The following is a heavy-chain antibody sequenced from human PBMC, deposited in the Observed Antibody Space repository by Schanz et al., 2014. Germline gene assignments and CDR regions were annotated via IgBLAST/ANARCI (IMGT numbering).Heavy chain of an antibody. Sequence: EVQLVESGGGLVKPGGSLRLSCAASGFIFNDYYMNWIRQAPGKGLEWVANIKQDESERSYVDSVKGRFTISRDNAKNSLYLQMNSLRAEDTAVYYCARDKGGYYPFDYWGQGTLVTVSS. CDR1: GFIFNDYY. V-gene: IGHV3-7*01. D-gene: IGHD3-3*01. CDR2: IKQDESER. J-gene: IGHJ4*02. CDR3: ARDKGGYYPFDY.